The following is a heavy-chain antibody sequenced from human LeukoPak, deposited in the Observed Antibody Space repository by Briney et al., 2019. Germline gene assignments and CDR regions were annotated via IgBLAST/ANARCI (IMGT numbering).Heavy chain of an antibody. V-gene: IGHV3-53*01. CDR3: ARATQLWESKHFYCSYYLDV. D-gene: IGHD3-16*01. J-gene: IGHJ6*03. CDR2: IYTDGTT. CDR1: GFTINDYY. Sequence: GESLRLSCVASGFTINDYYMTWVRQAPGKGLDWVSFIYTDGTTVYADSVKGRFNLSRDDSKNILFLQINSLRAEDTAVYYCARATQLWESKHFYCSYYLDVWGKGTTVTVSS.